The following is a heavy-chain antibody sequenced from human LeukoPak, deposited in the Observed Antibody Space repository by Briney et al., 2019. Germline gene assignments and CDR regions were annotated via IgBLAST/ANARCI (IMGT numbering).Heavy chain of an antibody. CDR1: GGSFSGYY. Sequence: SETLSLTCAVYGGSFSGYYWSWIRQPPGKGLEWIGEINHSGSTNYNPSLKSRVTISVDTSKNQFSLKLSSVTAADTAVYYCTRGGYIGYSSSWYRGKTDYWGQGTLVTVSS. J-gene: IGHJ4*02. V-gene: IGHV4-34*01. CDR2: INHSGST. CDR3: TRGGYIGYSSSWYRGKTDY. D-gene: IGHD6-13*01.